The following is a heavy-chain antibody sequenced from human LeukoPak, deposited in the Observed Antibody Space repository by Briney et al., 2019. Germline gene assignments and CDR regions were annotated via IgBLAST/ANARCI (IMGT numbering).Heavy chain of an antibody. J-gene: IGHJ4*02. CDR3: ARDGARAAAGRGVFDY. CDR2: IYYSGST. CDR1: GGSISSYY. V-gene: IGHV4-59*01. D-gene: IGHD6-13*01. Sequence: PSETLSLMCTLSGGSISSYYWSWIRQPPGKGREWIGYIYYSGSTNYNPSLKSRVTISVDTSKNQFSLKLSPVTAADTAVYYCARDGARAAAGRGVFDYWGQGTLVTVSS.